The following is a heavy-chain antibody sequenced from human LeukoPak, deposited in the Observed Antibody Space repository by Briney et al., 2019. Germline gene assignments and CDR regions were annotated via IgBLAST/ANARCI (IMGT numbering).Heavy chain of an antibody. Sequence: PSETLSRTCTVSGGSISSYYWSWIRQPPGKGLEWIGYIYYSGSTNYNPSLTSRVTISVDTSKNQFSLKLSSVTAADTAVYYCARQAGGFCYFYLWRRGTLVTVSS. J-gene: IGHJ2*01. CDR2: IYYSGST. CDR3: ARQAGGFCYFYL. CDR1: GGSISSYY. D-gene: IGHD6-19*01. V-gene: IGHV4-59*08.